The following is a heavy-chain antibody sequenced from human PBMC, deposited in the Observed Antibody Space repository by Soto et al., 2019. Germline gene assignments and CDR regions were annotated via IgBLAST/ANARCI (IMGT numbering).Heavy chain of an antibody. Sequence: GASVKVSCKASGGTFSSYAFSWVRQAPGQGLEWMGGIIPIFGTANYAQKFQGRVTITANESTSTAYMELSSLRSEDTAVYYCARPGAVACSGGSCYPPIIEYFKQWGQGTLGTVSS. V-gene: IGHV1-69*13. J-gene: IGHJ1*01. CDR3: ARPGAVACSGGSCYPPIIEYFKQ. CDR2: IIPIFGTA. CDR1: GGTFSSYA. D-gene: IGHD2-15*01.